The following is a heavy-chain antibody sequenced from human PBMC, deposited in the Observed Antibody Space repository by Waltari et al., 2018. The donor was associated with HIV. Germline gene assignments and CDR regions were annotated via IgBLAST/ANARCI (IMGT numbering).Heavy chain of an antibody. CDR2: ISYSGTT. D-gene: IGHD3-10*01. Sequence: QLQMQESGPGLVKPSETLSLTCSVSGDSISDTPFYWDWSRQPPGKGLEWLGSISYSGTTYSKASLSSRVIVSVDTPKNQFSLHLRSVTAADTAVYYCVRHWVYGSVPSAIRTFDNWGQGTLVTVSS. J-gene: IGHJ4*02. V-gene: IGHV4-39*01. CDR1: GDSISDTPFY. CDR3: VRHWVYGSVPSAIRTFDN.